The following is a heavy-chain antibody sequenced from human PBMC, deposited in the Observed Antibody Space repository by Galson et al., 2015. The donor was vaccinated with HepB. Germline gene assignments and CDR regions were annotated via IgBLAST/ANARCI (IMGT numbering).Heavy chain of an antibody. CDR2: IIPIFGTA. D-gene: IGHD5-18*01. CDR1: GGTFSSYA. J-gene: IGHJ6*02. V-gene: IGHV1-69*06. Sequence: QSGAEVKKPGASVKVSCKASGGTFSSYAISWVRQAPGQGLEWMGGIIPIFGTANYAQKFQGRVTITADKSTSTAYMELSSLRSEDTAVYYCARAMGYSYGPPNYYYYGMDVWGQGTTVTVSS. CDR3: ARAMGYSYGPPNYYYYGMDV.